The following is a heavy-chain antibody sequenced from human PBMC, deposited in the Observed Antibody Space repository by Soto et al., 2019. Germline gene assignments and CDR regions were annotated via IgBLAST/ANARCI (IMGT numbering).Heavy chain of an antibody. Sequence: ASVTVSCKDSGGTFSSYAISWVRQAPGQGLEWMGGIIPIFGTANYAQKFQGRVTFTRDTSASTAYMELSSLRSEDTAVYYCAGAPSWYSFDYWGQGTLVTVSS. J-gene: IGHJ4*02. CDR1: GGTFSSYA. V-gene: IGHV1-69*05. D-gene: IGHD6-13*01. CDR3: AGAPSWYSFDY. CDR2: IIPIFGTA.